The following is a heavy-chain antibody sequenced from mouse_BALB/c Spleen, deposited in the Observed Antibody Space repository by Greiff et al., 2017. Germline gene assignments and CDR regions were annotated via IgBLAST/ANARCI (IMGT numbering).Heavy chain of an antibody. V-gene: IGHV5-6-4*01. CDR1: GSTFSSYT. CDR2: ISSGGSYT. J-gene: IGHJ3*01. CDR3: TREAY. Sequence: EVKLVESGGGLVKPGGSLKLSCAASGSTFSSYTMSWVRQTPEKRLEWVATISSGGSYTYYPDSVKGRFTISRDNAKNTLYLRMSSLKSEDTAMYYCTREAYWGQGTLVTVSA.